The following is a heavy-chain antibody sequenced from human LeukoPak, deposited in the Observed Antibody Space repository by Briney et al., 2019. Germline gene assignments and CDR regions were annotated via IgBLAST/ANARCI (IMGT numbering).Heavy chain of an antibody. J-gene: IGHJ5*02. Sequence: SETLSLTCAVYGGSFSGYYWSWIRQPPGKGLEWIGEINHSGSTNYNPSLKSRVTISVDTSKNQFSLKLSSVTAADTAVYYCARYYYGSGSYYNNNWFDPWGQGTLVTVSS. V-gene: IGHV4-34*01. CDR2: INHSGST. D-gene: IGHD3-10*01. CDR1: GGSFSGYY. CDR3: ARYYYGSGSYYNNNWFDP.